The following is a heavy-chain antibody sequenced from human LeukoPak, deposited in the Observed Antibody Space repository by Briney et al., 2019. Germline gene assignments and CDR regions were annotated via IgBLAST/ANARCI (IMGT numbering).Heavy chain of an antibody. CDR1: GITFSSYG. D-gene: IGHD2-15*01. CDR2: ISSTGGPT. Sequence: GGSLRLSCAASGITFSSYGMSWVRQAPGKGLEWVSSISSTGGPTYYADSVKGRFTISSDNYKNTLYLQMNNLRAEDTAIYYCAKNGDRGAYCTGGTCYPYFYYYMDVWGKGTTVTI. CDR3: AKNGDRGAYCTGGTCYPYFYYYMDV. V-gene: IGHV3-23*01. J-gene: IGHJ6*03.